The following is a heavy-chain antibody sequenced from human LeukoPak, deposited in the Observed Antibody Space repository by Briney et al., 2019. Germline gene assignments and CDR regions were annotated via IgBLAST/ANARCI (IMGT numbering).Heavy chain of an antibody. CDR2: INPNSGGT. Sequence: ASVKASCKASGYTFTGYYMHWVRQAPGQGLEWMGWINPNSGGTNYAQKFQGRVTMTRDTSISTVYMELSRLRSDDTAVYYCARDINRYTLNYWGQGTLVTVSS. D-gene: IGHD1-14*01. V-gene: IGHV1-2*02. CDR1: GYTFTGYY. CDR3: ARDINRYTLNY. J-gene: IGHJ4*02.